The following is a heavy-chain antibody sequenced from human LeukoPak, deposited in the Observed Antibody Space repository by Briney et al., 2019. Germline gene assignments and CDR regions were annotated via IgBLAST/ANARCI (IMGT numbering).Heavy chain of an antibody. D-gene: IGHD3-10*01. J-gene: IGHJ4*02. CDR1: GGSFSSYF. CDR2: IIHSGST. Sequence: SETLSLTCAVYGGSFSSYFWSWIRQPPGKGLEWIREIIHSGSTNYNPSLKSRVTISVDTSKNQFSLNLSSVTAADTAVYYCARLKRGGPQSPFDYWGQGTLVTVSS. CDR3: ARLKRGGPQSPFDY. V-gene: IGHV4-34*12.